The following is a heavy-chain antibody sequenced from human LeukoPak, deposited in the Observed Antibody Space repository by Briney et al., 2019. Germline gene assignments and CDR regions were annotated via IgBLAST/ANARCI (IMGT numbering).Heavy chain of an antibody. D-gene: IGHD3-3*01. CDR2: IYYSGST. J-gene: IGHJ4*02. CDR1: GGSISSSSYY. Sequence: ASETLSLTCTVSGGSISSSSYYWGWIRQPPGQGLEWIGSIYYSGSTYYNPSLKSRVTISVDTSKNQFSLKLSSVTAADTAVYYCARQSTILNYWGQGTLVTVSS. CDR3: ARQSTILNY. V-gene: IGHV4-39*01.